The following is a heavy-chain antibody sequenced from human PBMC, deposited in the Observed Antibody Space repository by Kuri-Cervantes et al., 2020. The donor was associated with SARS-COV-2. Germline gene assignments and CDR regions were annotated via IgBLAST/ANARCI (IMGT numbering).Heavy chain of an antibody. CDR3: ARRGRGSSWTLFDY. CDR1: GFTFSSYA. D-gene: IGHD6-13*01. CDR2: ISGSGGST. Sequence: GGSLRLSCAASGFTFSSYAMSWVRQAPGKGLEWVSAISGSGGSTYYADSVKGRFTISRDNSKNTLYLQMNSLRAEDTAVYYCARRGRGSSWTLFDYWGQGTLVTVSS. V-gene: IGHV3-23*01. J-gene: IGHJ4*02.